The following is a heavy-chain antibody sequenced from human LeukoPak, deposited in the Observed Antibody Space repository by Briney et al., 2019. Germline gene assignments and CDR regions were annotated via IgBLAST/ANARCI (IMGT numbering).Heavy chain of an antibody. CDR1: GFSWSSYW. J-gene: IGHJ4*02. CDR2: IRYDGSQK. D-gene: IGHD4-23*01. CDR3: ARLRGNTYSEY. Sequence: PGGSLILSCAASGFSWSSYWMSWVRQAPGEVLEWVANIRYDGSQKYDVESVKGRFTISSDSPTNSLFLQTNSLRAEHTAVYYCARLRGNTYSEYWGQGTLVTVSS. V-gene: IGHV3-7*01.